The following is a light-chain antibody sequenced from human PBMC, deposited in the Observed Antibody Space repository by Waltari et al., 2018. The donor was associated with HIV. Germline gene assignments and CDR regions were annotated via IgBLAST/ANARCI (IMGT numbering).Light chain of an antibody. V-gene: IGLV2-23*01. CDR2: EGS. Sequence: QSALTQPASVSGSPGQSITISCTGTSRDVGRYNLVSWYQQHPGKAPKLMIYEGSKRPSVVSNRFSGSKSGSTASLTISGLQAEDEAGYYCCSYAGSSPVLFGGGTKLTVL. CDR1: SRDVGRYNL. J-gene: IGLJ2*01. CDR3: CSYAGSSPVL.